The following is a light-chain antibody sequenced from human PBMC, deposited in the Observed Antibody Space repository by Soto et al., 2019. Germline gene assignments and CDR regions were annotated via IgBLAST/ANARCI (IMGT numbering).Light chain of an antibody. CDR2: AAS. CDR3: QQYNNWPLT. CDR1: QSVSNNY. J-gene: IGKJ4*01. V-gene: IGKV3-20*01. Sequence: EIVLTQSPGTLSLSPGGRAALSCRASQSVSNNYLAWYQQKPGQAPRLLIYAASSRATGIPDRFSGSGSGTDFTLTITPLEPEDFAVYYCQQYNNWPLTFGGGTKLDI.